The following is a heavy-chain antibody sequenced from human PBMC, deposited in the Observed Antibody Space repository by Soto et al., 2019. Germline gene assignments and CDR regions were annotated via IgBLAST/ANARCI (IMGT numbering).Heavy chain of an antibody. CDR1: GGSISSGGYY. Sequence: QVQLQESGPGLVKPSQTLSLTCTVSGGSISSGGYYWSWIRQHPGKGLEWIGYIYYSGSTYYNPSLXSXVAXSVDTSKNQFSLKLSSVTAADTAVYYCARGYDSRAAAPLDYWGQGILVTVSS. CDR3: ARGYDSRAAAPLDY. D-gene: IGHD3-22*01. J-gene: IGHJ4*02. CDR2: IYYSGST. V-gene: IGHV4-31*03.